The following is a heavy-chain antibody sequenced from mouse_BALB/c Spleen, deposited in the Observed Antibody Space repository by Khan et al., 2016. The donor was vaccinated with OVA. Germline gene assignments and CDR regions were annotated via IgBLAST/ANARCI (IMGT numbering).Heavy chain of an antibody. D-gene: IGHD1-1*01. J-gene: IGHJ2*01. CDR1: CYSITSDYA. V-gene: IGHV3-2*02. Sequence: EVQLQESGPGLVKPSQSLSLTCTVTCYSITSDYAWNWIRQFPGNKLEWMAYITYSGSTGYNPSLKGRISITRDTSKNQFFLQLNSVTTEDTATYDCARDYGSSYLFFDYWGQGTTLTVSS. CDR3: ARDYGSSYLFFDY. CDR2: ITYSGST.